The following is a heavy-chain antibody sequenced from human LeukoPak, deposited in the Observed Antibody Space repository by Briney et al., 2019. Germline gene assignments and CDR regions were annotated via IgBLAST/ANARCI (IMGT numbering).Heavy chain of an antibody. Sequence: PSETLSLTCTVSGGSISSYYWRWIRQPAGKGLEWIGRIYTSGSTNYNPSLKSRVTMSVDTSKNQFSLKLSSVTAADTAVYYCAREAGMGRKGSLDYWGQGTLVTVSS. D-gene: IGHD6-13*01. CDR3: AREAGMGRKGSLDY. CDR2: IYTSGST. V-gene: IGHV4-4*07. CDR1: GGSISSYY. J-gene: IGHJ4*02.